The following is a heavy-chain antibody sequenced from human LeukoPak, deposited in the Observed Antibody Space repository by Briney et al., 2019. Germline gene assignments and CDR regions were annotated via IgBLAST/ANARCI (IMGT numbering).Heavy chain of an antibody. CDR3: ARHLDYGDYGGYYYYMDV. CDR2: INHSGST. D-gene: IGHD4-17*01. J-gene: IGHJ6*03. Sequence: KPSETLSLTCAVNGGSFSGYYWSWIRQPPGKGLEWIGEINHSGSTNYNPSLKSRVTISVDTSKNQFSLKLSSVTAADTAVYYCARHLDYGDYGGYYYYMDVWGKGTTVTISS. CDR1: GGSFSGYY. V-gene: IGHV4-34*01.